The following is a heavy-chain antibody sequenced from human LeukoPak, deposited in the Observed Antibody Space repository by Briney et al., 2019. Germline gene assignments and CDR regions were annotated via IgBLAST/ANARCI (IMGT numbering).Heavy chain of an antibody. CDR3: ARDKAFLGYYDTSGYFQQWFDS. V-gene: IGHV1-18*04. J-gene: IGHJ5*01. D-gene: IGHD3-22*01. Sequence: GASVKVSCKASDYTFNTYGITWVRQAPGQGLEWMGWISPYNGDTHYAQKFQDRVTMTTDTSTSTAYMDLRSLGFDDTAVYYCARDKAFLGYYDTSGYFQQWFDSWGQGTLVTVSS. CDR2: ISPYNGDT. CDR1: DYTFNTYG.